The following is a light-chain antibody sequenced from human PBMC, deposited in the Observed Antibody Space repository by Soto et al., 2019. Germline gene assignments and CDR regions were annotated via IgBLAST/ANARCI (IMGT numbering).Light chain of an antibody. Sequence: QSVLTQPRSVSGSPGQSVTISCTGTNSDFGGYNYVSWYQQHPGKAPKVMIYDVSRRPSGVPDRFSGSKSGNTASLTISGLQAEDEADYYCCSYAGTYNFWVFGGGTKLTVL. V-gene: IGLV2-11*01. CDR2: DVS. CDR1: NSDFGGYNY. CDR3: CSYAGTYNFWV. J-gene: IGLJ3*02.